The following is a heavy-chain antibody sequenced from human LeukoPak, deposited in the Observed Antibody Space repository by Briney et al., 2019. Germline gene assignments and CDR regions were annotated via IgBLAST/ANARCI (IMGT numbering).Heavy chain of an antibody. Sequence: ASVKVSCKASGYTFTSYYMHWVRQAPGQGLEWMGIINPSGGSTSYAQKFQGRVTMTRDMSTSTVYMELSSLRSEDTAVYYCAREGSFHCFDYWGQGTLVTVSS. CDR1: GYTFTSYY. D-gene: IGHD3-10*01. J-gene: IGHJ4*02. CDR3: AREGSFHCFDY. CDR2: INPSGGST. V-gene: IGHV1-46*01.